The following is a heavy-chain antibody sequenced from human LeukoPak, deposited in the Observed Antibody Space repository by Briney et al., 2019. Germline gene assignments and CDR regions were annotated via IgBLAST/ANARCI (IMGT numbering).Heavy chain of an antibody. CDR1: GFTFSSYT. V-gene: IGHV3-30-3*01. CDR2: ISYDGSEK. CDR3: AKGEGYYYHYMDV. J-gene: IGHJ6*03. D-gene: IGHD1-26*01. Sequence: GRSLRLSCAASGFTFSSYTMHWVRQAPGKGLEWVAVISYDGSEKYYADSVKGRFTISRDSSKNTLYLQMNSLRAEDTAVYYCAKGEGYYYHYMDVWGKGTTVTVSS.